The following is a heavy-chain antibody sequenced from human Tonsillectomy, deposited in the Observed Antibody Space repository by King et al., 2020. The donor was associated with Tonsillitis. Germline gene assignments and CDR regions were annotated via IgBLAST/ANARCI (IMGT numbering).Heavy chain of an antibody. V-gene: IGHV3-53*01. Sequence: VQLVESGGGLIQPGGSLRLSCAASGFSVSNNYMTWVRQAPGKGLEWVSVIYGVGSTYYADSVKGRFTISRDNTKNTVFLQMNSLRAEDTAVYYCARAASRSYYFDSTTYAFDLWGQGTMVTVSS. D-gene: IGHD3-22*01. CDR1: GFSVSNNY. CDR2: IYGVGST. CDR3: ARAASRSYYFDSTTYAFDL. J-gene: IGHJ3*01.